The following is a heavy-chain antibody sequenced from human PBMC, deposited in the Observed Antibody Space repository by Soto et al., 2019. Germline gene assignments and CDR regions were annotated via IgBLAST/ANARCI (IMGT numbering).Heavy chain of an antibody. Sequence: ASVKVSCKASGYTFTGYYMHWVRQAPGQGLEWMGWINPNSGGTNYAQKFQGWVTMTRDTSISTAYMELSRLRSYDTAVYYCARTYCSSTTCSSVDYWGQGTLVTVSS. CDR2: INPNSGGT. CDR1: GYTFTGYY. D-gene: IGHD2-2*01. CDR3: ARTYCSSTTCSSVDY. V-gene: IGHV1-2*04. J-gene: IGHJ4*02.